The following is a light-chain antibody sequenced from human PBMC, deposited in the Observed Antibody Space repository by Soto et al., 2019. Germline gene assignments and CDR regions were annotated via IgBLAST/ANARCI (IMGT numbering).Light chain of an antibody. CDR3: LQHNSFPFT. J-gene: IGKJ2*01. CDR2: AAS. CDR1: QGIGND. V-gene: IGKV1-17*01. Sequence: DIQMTQSPSSLSASVGDRVTITCRASQGIGNDLGWFQQKPGKARKRLIYAASSLQSGVPSRFSGSRSGTEFTLTISSLQPEDFGTYYCLQHNSFPFTFGQGTKLDIK.